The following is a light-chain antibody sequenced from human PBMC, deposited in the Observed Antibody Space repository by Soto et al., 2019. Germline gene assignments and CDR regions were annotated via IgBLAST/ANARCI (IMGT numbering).Light chain of an antibody. J-gene: IGLJ3*02. V-gene: IGLV4-69*01. CDR1: SGHSSYA. CDR2: VNSDGSH. CDR3: QTWGTAIRV. Sequence: QLVLTQSPSASASLGASVKLTCTLSSGHSSYAIAWHQQQPEKGPQYLMKVNSDGSHSKGDGIPDRFSGSSSGAERYLTISSLQSDDEADYYCQTWGTAIRVFGGGTKLTVL.